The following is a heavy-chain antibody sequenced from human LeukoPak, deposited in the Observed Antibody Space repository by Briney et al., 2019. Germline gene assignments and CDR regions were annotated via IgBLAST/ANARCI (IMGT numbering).Heavy chain of an antibody. CDR1: GCPISSDNYY. CDR2: IYSSGST. Sequence: PSQTLSLTCTVSGCPISSDNYYWRWIRQPAGKGLEWIGRIYSSGSTNYNPSLKSRVTISVDTSKNQLSLKLSSVTAADTAVYYCAREGSGSTPYYYGMDVWGQGTTVTVSS. V-gene: IGHV4-61*02. CDR3: AREGSGSTPYYYGMDV. J-gene: IGHJ6*02. D-gene: IGHD6-19*01.